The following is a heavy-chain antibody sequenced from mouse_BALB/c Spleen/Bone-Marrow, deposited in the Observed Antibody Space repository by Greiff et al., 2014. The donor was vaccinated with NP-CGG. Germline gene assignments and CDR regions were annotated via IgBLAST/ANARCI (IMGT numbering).Heavy chain of an antibody. CDR3: AREVRRYFDV. J-gene: IGHJ1*01. Sequence: QVQLQQSGAELVRPGTSVKISCKASGYTFTNYLLGWLKPRPGHGLEWIGDIYPGGGYTNYNEKFKGKATLTADTSSSTAYMQLSSLTSEDSAVYFCAREVRRYFDVWGAGTTVTVSS. D-gene: IGHD2-14*01. CDR2: IYPGGGYT. CDR1: GYTFTNYL. V-gene: IGHV1-63*02.